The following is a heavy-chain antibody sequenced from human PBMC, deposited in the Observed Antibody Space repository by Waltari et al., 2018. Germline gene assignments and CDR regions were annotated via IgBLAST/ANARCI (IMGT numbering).Heavy chain of an antibody. CDR1: GGSISSSSYY. D-gene: IGHD3-22*01. CDR2: IYYSGST. Sequence: QLQLQESGPGLVKPSETLSLTCTVSGGSISSSSYYWGWIRQPPGKGLEWIGSIYYSGSTYYNPSLKSRVTISVDTSKNQFSLKLSSVTAADTAVYYCARQDGGYYYNYWGQGTLVTVSS. CDR3: ARQDGGYYYNY. J-gene: IGHJ4*02. V-gene: IGHV4-39*01.